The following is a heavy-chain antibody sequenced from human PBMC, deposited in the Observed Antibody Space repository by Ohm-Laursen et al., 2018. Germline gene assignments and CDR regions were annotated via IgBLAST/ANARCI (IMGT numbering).Heavy chain of an antibody. V-gene: IGHV1-24*01. D-gene: IGHD5-18*01. CDR1: GYTLTDLS. CDR2: LDPEDGET. J-gene: IGHJ4*02. CDR3: ATAITRIHLWWNFDY. Sequence: SVKVSCNVSGYTLTDLSIHWVRQAPGKGLEWMGGLDPEDGETLYAQKFQGRVTMTEDRSTDTVYLELSTLKSEDTVVYYCATAITRIHLWWNFDYWGQGTLVTVSS.